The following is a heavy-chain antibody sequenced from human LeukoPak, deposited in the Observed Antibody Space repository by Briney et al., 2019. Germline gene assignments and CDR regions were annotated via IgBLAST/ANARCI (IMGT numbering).Heavy chain of an antibody. CDR2: INAGNGNT. D-gene: IGHD3-22*01. J-gene: IGHJ3*02. V-gene: IGHV1-3*03. CDR3: AVISGYKLGNAFDI. Sequence: GASVKVSCKASGYTFTNYAVHWVRQAPGQRLEWMGWINAGNGNTKYSQEFQGRVTITRDTSASTAYMELSSLRSEDMAVYYCAVISGYKLGNAFDIWGQGTMVTVSS. CDR1: GYTFTNYA.